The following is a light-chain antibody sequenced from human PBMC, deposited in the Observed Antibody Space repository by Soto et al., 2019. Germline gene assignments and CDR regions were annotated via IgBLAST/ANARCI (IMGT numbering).Light chain of an antibody. Sequence: EIVMTQSPATLSVSPGERATLSCRASQSVSSNLAWYQQKPGQAPSLLIYGTSTRATGIPARFSGSGSGTEFTLTTSSLEYEDFADYYCQEYNYWARTFGQGTKMEIK. CDR2: GTS. V-gene: IGKV3-15*01. CDR3: QEYNYWART. J-gene: IGKJ1*01. CDR1: QSVSSN.